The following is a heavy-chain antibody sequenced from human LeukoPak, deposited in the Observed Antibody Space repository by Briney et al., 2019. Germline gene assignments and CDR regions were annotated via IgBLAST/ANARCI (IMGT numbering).Heavy chain of an antibody. CDR3: ARIRQVRWGSRRDGIEF. CDR1: GYTFPSYD. J-gene: IGHJ4*02. D-gene: IGHD3-16*01. CDR2: MNPNSGNT. V-gene: IGHV1-8*01. Sequence: GASVKVSCKASGYTFPSYDINWVRQATGQGLEWMGWMNPNSGNTGYAQRFQGRVTRTRNTSISTAYMELSSLRSDDTAVYYCARIRQVRWGSRRDGIEFWGQGTLVIVSS.